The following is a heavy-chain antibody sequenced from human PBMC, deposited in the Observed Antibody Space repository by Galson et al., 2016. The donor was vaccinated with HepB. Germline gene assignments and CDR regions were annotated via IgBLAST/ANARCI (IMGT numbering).Heavy chain of an antibody. Sequence: SVKVSCKASGYIFTTYHVHWIRQAPGQGLEWMGVIDPSAGFTTYPQNFQGRVTMTRDTSTNTVYMELSSLRSEDTAVYYCARDYCGNGVCYVDYWGQGTLVTVSS. CDR3: ARDYCGNGVCYVDY. CDR2: IDPSAGFT. J-gene: IGHJ4*02. CDR1: GYIFTTYH. V-gene: IGHV1-46*01. D-gene: IGHD2-8*01.